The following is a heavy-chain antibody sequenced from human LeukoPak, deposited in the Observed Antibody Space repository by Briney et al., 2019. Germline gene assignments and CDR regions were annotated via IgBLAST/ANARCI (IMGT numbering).Heavy chain of an antibody. Sequence: PSETLSLTCTVSGGSIYSSSYYWGWIRQPPGKGLEWIGSIYFSGSTYYNPSLKSRVTISVDTSKNQFSLKLSSVTAADTAVYFCARQYDYIWGGFYWGQGTLVTVSS. CDR1: GGSIYSSSYY. V-gene: IGHV4-39*01. D-gene: IGHD3-16*01. CDR2: IYFSGST. J-gene: IGHJ4*02. CDR3: ARQYDYIWGGFY.